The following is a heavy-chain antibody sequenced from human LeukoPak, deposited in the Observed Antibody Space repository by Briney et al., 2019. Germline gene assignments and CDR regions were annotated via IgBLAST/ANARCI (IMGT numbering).Heavy chain of an antibody. CDR2: INQDGSEK. D-gene: IGHD1-26*01. J-gene: IGHJ4*02. CDR1: GFTFSNYW. CDR3: ARDGIDY. Sequence: GGSLRLSCAASGFTFSNYWMSWVRQAPGEGLEWVANINQDGSEKYYVDSVKGRFTISRDNAKNSVTLQMNSLRAEDTAVYYCARDGIDYWGQGTLVTVSS. V-gene: IGHV3-7*04.